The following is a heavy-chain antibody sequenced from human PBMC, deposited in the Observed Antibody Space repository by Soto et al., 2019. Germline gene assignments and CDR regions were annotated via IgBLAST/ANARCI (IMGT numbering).Heavy chain of an antibody. V-gene: IGHV3-23*01. J-gene: IGHJ5*02. CDR3: AKGQSTYYDFWSHYYDWFDP. Sequence: GSLRLSCAASGFTFSNYAMSWVRQAPGKGLEWISTISSSGGSTYYADSVKGRFTISRDNSKNTLYLQMNSLRAEDTAVYYCAKGQSTYYDFWSHYYDWFDPWGQGTLVTVSS. CDR1: GFTFSNYA. D-gene: IGHD3-3*01. CDR2: ISSSGGST.